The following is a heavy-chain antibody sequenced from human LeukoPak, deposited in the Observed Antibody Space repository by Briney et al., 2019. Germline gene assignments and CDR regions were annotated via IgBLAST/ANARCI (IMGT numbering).Heavy chain of an antibody. CDR1: GGTFSSYA. CDR3: ARASAGTSEGSDY. J-gene: IGHJ4*02. CDR2: IIPILGIA. D-gene: IGHD1/OR15-1a*01. V-gene: IGHV1-69*04. Sequence: GASVKVSCKASGGTFSSYAISWVRQAPGQGLEWMGRIIPILGIANYAQKFQGRVTITADKSTSTAYMELSSLRSEDTAVYYCARASAGTSEGSDYWGQGTLVTVSS.